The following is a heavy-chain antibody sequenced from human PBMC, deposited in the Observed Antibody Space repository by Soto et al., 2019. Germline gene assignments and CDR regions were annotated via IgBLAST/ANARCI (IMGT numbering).Heavy chain of an antibody. CDR3: ARKTTALRGGY. CDR2: IYGGNSK. J-gene: IGHJ4*02. V-gene: IGHV3-53*01. Sequence: EEQLVESGGGLIQPGGSLRLSCAASGFTVNGNYMTWVRQAPGKGLEWVSVIYGGNSKSYADSVKGRFTISRDNSKNTLYLQMNSLGAEDTAVSYCARKTTALRGGYWGQGTLVTVSS. CDR1: GFTVNGNY. D-gene: IGHD4-17*01.